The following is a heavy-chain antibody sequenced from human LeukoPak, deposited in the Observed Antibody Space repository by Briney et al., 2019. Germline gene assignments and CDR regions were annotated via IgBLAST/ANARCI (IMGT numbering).Heavy chain of an antibody. CDR3: TRVISYGSGTYYNDY. CDR2: ITSSGGST. D-gene: IGHD3-10*01. Sequence: GGSLRLSCAASGFTFSSYALHWVRQAPGKGLEYVSAITSSGGSTLYADSVKGRFTISRDNSKNTLYLQMGSLRVEDTAVYYCTRVISYGSGTYYNDYWGQGTLVTVSS. J-gene: IGHJ4*02. V-gene: IGHV3-64*02. CDR1: GFTFSSYA.